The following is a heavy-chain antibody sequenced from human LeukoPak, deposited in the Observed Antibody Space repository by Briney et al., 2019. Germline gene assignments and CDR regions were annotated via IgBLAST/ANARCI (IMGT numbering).Heavy chain of an antibody. CDR1: GGSIRSYH. V-gene: IGHV4-59*13. CDR2: IYDSGST. J-gene: IGHJ3*02. CDR3: ARNLPGDAFDI. Sequence: SETLSLTCTVSGGSIRSYHWSWIRHPPGKGLEWIGYIYDSGSTNYNPSVKSRVTISVDTSKNQFSLKLSSVTAADTAVYYCARNLPGDAFDIWGQGTMVTVSS. D-gene: IGHD1-14*01.